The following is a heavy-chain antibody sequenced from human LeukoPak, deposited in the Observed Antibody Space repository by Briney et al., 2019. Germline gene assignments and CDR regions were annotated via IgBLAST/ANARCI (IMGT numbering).Heavy chain of an antibody. V-gene: IGHV4-59*01. D-gene: IGHD2-15*01. J-gene: IGHJ4*02. Sequence: PSETLSLTCTVSGGSISSYYWSWLRQPPGKGLEWIGYIYYSGSTNYNPSLKSRVTISVDTSKNQFSLKLSSVTAADTAVYYCARGLVVPPRFDYWGQGTLVTVSS. CDR2: IYYSGST. CDR3: ARGLVVPPRFDY. CDR1: GGSISSYY.